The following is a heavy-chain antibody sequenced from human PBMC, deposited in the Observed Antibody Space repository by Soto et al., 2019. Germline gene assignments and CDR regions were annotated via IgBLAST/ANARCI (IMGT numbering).Heavy chain of an antibody. D-gene: IGHD5-18*01. CDR1: GGTFSSYA. Sequence: ASVKVSCKASGGTFSSYAISWVRQAPGQGLEWMGGIIPIFGTANYAQKFQGRVTITADESTSTAYMELSSLRSEDTAVYYCARDKPYRIDTATYYFDYWGQGTLVTVSS. CDR3: ARDKPYRIDTATYYFDY. J-gene: IGHJ4*02. CDR2: IIPIFGTA. V-gene: IGHV1-69*13.